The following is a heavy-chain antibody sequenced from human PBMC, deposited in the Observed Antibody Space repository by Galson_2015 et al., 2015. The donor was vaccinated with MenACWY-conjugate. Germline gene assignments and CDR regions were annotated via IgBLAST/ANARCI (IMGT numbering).Heavy chain of an antibody. J-gene: IGHJ5*02. D-gene: IGHD2-15*01. Sequence: SLRLSCAASGFTFSSYAMSWVRQAPGKGLEWVSAISGSGGSTYYADSVKGRFTISRDNSKNTLCLQMNSLRAEDTAVYYCAKDWGNGYCSGGSCNNWFDPWGQGTLVTVSS. CDR1: GFTFSSYA. CDR3: AKDWGNGYCSGGSCNNWFDP. V-gene: IGHV3-23*01. CDR2: ISGSGGST.